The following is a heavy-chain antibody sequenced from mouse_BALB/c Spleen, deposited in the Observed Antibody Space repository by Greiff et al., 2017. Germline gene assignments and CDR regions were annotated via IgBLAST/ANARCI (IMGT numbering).Heavy chain of an antibody. CDR3: ARDTYALTD. J-gene: IGHJ2*01. Sequence: EVKLVESGGGLVKPGGSLKLSCAASGFTFSDYYMYWVRQTPEKRLEWVATISDGGSYTYYPDSVKGGFTISRDNAKNNLYLQMSSLQSEDTAMYYCARDTYALTDWGQGTTLTVSA. V-gene: IGHV5-4*02. CDR1: GFTFSDYY. CDR2: ISDGGSYT. D-gene: IGHD5-1*01.